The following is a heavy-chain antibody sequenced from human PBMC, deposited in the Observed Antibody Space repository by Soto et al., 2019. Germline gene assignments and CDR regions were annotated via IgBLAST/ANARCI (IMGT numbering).Heavy chain of an antibody. Sequence: QVHLVQSGAEVKKPGASVKVSCKASGYTFTSYGITWVRQAPGQGLEWMGWISAHNGNTDYAQKLQGRVSVTRDTSTSTAYMELRSLRADDTAVYYCARGRYGDYWGQGALVTVSS. CDR3: ARGRYGDY. J-gene: IGHJ4*02. V-gene: IGHV1-18*01. CDR2: ISAHNGNT. D-gene: IGHD1-1*01. CDR1: GYTFTSYG.